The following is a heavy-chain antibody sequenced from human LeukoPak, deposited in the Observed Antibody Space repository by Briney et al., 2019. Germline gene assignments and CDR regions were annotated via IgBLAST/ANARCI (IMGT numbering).Heavy chain of an antibody. D-gene: IGHD6-19*01. CDR2: IYPGDSDT. J-gene: IGHJ4*02. V-gene: IGHV5-51*01. CDR1: GYSFITYW. CDR3: ATTKQWLVPDY. Sequence: GESLKISCKGSGYSFITYWIGWVRQMPGKGLEWMGIIYPGDSDTRYSPSFQGQVTISADKSISTAYLQWSSLKASDTAMYYCATTKQWLVPDYWGQGTLVTVSS.